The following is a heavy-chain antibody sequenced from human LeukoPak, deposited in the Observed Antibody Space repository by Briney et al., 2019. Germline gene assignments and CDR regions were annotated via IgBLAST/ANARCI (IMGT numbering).Heavy chain of an antibody. CDR3: ARLSGDYIAFDM. J-gene: IGHJ3*02. D-gene: IGHD4-17*01. Sequence: ASVKVSCKASGYTFTSYAIHWVRQAPGQRLEWMGWINAGNGNTKYSQKFQGRVTITRDTSASTAYMELSSLRSEDTAVYYCARLSGDYIAFDMWGQGTMVTVSS. CDR2: INAGNGNT. V-gene: IGHV1-3*01. CDR1: GYTFTSYA.